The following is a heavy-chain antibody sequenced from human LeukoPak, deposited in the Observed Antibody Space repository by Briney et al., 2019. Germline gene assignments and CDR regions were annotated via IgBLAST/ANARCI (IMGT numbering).Heavy chain of an antibody. CDR2: INHSGST. D-gene: IGHD6-19*01. Sequence: SETLSLTCAVYGGSFSGYYWSWIRQPPGKGLEWIGEINHSGSTNYNPSLKSRVTISVDTSKNQFSLKLSSVTATDTAVYYCARGGGSSGPFDYWGQGTLVTVSS. CDR3: ARGGGSSGPFDY. CDR1: GGSFSGYY. V-gene: IGHV4-34*01. J-gene: IGHJ4*02.